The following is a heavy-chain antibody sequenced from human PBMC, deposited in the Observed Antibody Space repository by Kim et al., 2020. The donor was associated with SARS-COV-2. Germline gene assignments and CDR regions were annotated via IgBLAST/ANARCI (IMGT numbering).Heavy chain of an antibody. D-gene: IGHD3-10*01. V-gene: IGHV3-15*01. CDR1: GFTFSNAW. Sequence: GGSLRLSCAASGFTFSNAWMSWVRQAPGKGLEWVGRIKSKTDGGTTDYAAPVKGRFTISRDDSKNTLYLQMNSLKTEDTAVYYCTTDIVLWFGELFPWGQGTLVTVSS. CDR3: TTDIVLWFGELFP. CDR2: IKSKTDGGTT. J-gene: IGHJ5*02.